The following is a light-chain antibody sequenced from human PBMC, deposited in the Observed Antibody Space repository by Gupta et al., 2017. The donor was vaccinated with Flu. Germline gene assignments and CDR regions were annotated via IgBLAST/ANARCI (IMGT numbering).Light chain of an antibody. J-gene: IGKJ5*01. CDR3: QQRSNWLIT. CDR1: QSVSSY. Sequence: EIVLTQSPATLSLSPGERATLSCRASQSVSSYLAWYQQKPGQAPRLLIYDASNRATGIPARFSGSGSGTEFTLTISSLEPEDFAVYYCQQRSNWLITFGQGTRMDIK. CDR2: DAS. V-gene: IGKV3-11*01.